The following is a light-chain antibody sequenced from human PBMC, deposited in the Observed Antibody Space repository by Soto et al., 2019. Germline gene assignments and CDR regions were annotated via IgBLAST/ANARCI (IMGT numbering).Light chain of an antibody. J-gene: IGLJ1*01. CDR2: DDN. CDR1: ASNIGNNS. Sequence: QSVLTQPPSVSAAPGQRVTISCSGSASNIGNNSVSWYQQLPGAAPKLLIYDDNNRPSGIPDRSSGSKSGTSATLGITGLQTGDEADYYCGTWDTSLPACVFGPGTKVTVL. CDR3: GTWDTSLPACV. V-gene: IGLV1-51*01.